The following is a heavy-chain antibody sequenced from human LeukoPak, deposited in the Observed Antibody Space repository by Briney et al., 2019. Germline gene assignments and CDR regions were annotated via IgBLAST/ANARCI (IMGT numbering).Heavy chain of an antibody. J-gene: IGHJ6*04. D-gene: IGHD3-10*02. Sequence: QTGGSLRLSCATSGFTFSTHWMSRVRQAPGKGLEWVANIKQDGSEQYYVDSVKGRFTISRDNARNSLYLQMNSLRAEDTAVYYCAELGITMIGGVWGKGTTVTISS. CDR1: GFTFSTHW. CDR2: IKQDGSEQ. V-gene: IGHV3-7*01. CDR3: AELGITMIGGV.